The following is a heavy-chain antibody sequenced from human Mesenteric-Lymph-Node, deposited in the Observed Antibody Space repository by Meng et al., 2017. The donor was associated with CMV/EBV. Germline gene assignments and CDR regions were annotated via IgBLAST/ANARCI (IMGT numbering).Heavy chain of an antibody. J-gene: IGHJ4*02. CDR3: ARGAGITFGGGFDY. D-gene: IGHD3-16*01. V-gene: IGHV1-2*02. Sequence: ASVKVSCKASGYTFTGYYMHWVRQAPGQGLEWMGWINPNSGGTNYAQKFQGRVTVTRDTSISTAYMELSRLRSDDTAVYYCARGAGITFGGGFDYWGQGTLVTVSS. CDR2: INPNSGGT. CDR1: GYTFTGYY.